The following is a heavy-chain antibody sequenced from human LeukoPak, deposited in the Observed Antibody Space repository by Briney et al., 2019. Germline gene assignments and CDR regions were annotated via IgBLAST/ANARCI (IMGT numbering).Heavy chain of an antibody. CDR1: GGSFSGYY. D-gene: IGHD3-3*01. Sequence: SETLSLTCAVYGGSFSGYYWSWIRQPPGKGLEWIGEINHSGSTNYNPSLKSRVTISVDTSKNQFSLKLSSVTAADTAVYYCARGVSRITILGVVIGPWFDPWGQGTLVTVSS. V-gene: IGHV4-34*01. CDR3: ARGVSRITILGVVIGPWFDP. CDR2: INHSGST. J-gene: IGHJ5*02.